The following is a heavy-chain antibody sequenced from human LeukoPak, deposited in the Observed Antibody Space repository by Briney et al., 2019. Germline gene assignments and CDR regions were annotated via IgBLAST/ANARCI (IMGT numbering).Heavy chain of an antibody. CDR3: ARERGGQDWDFDL. CDR1: GFDLSKYD. J-gene: IGHJ2*01. V-gene: IGHV3-33*01. Sequence: GGSLRLSCAVSGFDLSKYDMDWGRQAPGKGLEWVAVAWDDGSNKYYAESVKGRFTISRDDSKKMLYLQMNSLRAEDTAVYYCARERGGQDWDFDLWGRGTLVTVSS. CDR2: AWDDGSNK. D-gene: IGHD3-10*01.